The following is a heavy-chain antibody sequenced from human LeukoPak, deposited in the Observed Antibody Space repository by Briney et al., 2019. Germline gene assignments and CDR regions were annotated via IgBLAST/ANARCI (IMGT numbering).Heavy chain of an antibody. D-gene: IGHD1-26*01. J-gene: IGHJ4*02. Sequence: GGSLRLSCAASGFTFSNDWMHWVRHAPGTGLVWVSRINTDGSTTTYADSVKGRFTISRDNAKNTLYLQMNSLRVEDTAVYYCARGRGGSYHYWGQGTLVTVSS. CDR2: INTDGSTT. CDR3: ARGRGGSYHY. V-gene: IGHV3-74*01. CDR1: GFTFSNDW.